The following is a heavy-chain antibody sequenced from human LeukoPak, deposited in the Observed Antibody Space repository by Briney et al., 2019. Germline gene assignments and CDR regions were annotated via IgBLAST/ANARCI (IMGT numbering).Heavy chain of an antibody. V-gene: IGHV1-69*05. CDR1: GGTFSSYA. D-gene: IGHD3-9*01. J-gene: IGHJ5*02. Sequence: ASVKVSCKASGGTFSSYAISWVRQAPGQGPEWMGRIIPIFGTANYAQKFQGRVTITTDESTSTAYMELSSLRSEDTAVYYCAREGGSRYFDFDWFDPWGQGTLVTVSS. CDR3: AREGGSRYFDFDWFDP. CDR2: IIPIFGTA.